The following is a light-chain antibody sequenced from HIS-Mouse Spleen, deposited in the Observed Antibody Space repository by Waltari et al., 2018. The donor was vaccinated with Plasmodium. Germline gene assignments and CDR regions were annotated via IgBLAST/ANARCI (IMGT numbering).Light chain of an antibody. Sequence: AIRMTQSPSSFSASTGDRVTITCRASQGISSYLACYQQKPGKAPKLLIYAASTLQSGVPSRFSGSGSGTDFTLTIRCLQSEDFATYYCQQYYSYPLTFGGGTKVEIK. J-gene: IGKJ4*01. CDR2: AAS. CDR1: QGISSY. V-gene: IGKV1-8*01. CDR3: QQYYSYPLT.